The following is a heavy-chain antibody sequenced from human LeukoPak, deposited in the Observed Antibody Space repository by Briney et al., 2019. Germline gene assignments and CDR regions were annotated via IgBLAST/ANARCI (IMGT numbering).Heavy chain of an antibody. V-gene: IGHV3-30*04. CDR2: ISYDGSNK. CDR3: ARDVTVETAFDI. J-gene: IGHJ3*02. Sequence: GGSLRLSCAASGFTFSSYAMHWVRQAPGKGLDRVAVISYDGSNKYYADSVKGRFTISRDNAKNSLYLQMNSLRAEDTAVYYCARDVTVETAFDIWGQGTMVTVSS. CDR1: GFTFSSYA. D-gene: IGHD6-19*01.